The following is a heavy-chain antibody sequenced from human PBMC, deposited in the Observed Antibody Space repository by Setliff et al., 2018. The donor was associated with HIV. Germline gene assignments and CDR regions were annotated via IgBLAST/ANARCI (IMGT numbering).Heavy chain of an antibody. D-gene: IGHD3-22*01. CDR2: IYYSGST. V-gene: IGHV4-59*06. CDR3: ARAAWDYYDTTLLGGSFDP. CDR1: GGSISGYY. Sequence: PSETLSLTCTVSGGSISGYYWSWIRQLPGKGLEWIGYIYYSGSTYYNPSLKSRVTISLDTSKNHYSLNLTSVTAADTAVYYCARAAWDYYDTTLLGGSFDPWGQGTLVTVSS. J-gene: IGHJ5*02.